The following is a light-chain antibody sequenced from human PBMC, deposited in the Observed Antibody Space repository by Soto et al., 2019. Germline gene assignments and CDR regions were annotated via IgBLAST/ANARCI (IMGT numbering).Light chain of an antibody. CDR1: QSVRTT. CDR2: GAS. CDR3: QQYTDWPTT. V-gene: IGKV3-15*01. J-gene: IGKJ1*01. Sequence: EIVMRQSPATLSVSPGQRATLSCRASQSVRTTVAWYHQRPGQAPRLLIYGASTRATGVPDRFSGGGSGTDFTLNVTSLQSEDFGIYYCQQYTDWPTTFGRGTKAEIK.